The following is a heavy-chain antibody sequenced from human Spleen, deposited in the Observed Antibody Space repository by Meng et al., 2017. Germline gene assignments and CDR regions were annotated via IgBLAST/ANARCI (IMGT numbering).Heavy chain of an antibody. V-gene: IGHV4-38-2*02. D-gene: IGHD6-19*01. CDR3: ARERGSSGWSDY. CDR1: GYSISSGYY. J-gene: IGHJ4*02. Sequence: SETLSLTCTVSGYSISSGYYWGWIRQPPGKGLEWIGSIYHSGSTYYNPSLKSRITISGDTSKNQFSLKLSSVTAADTAVYYCARERGSSGWSDYWGQGTLVTVSS. CDR2: IYHSGST.